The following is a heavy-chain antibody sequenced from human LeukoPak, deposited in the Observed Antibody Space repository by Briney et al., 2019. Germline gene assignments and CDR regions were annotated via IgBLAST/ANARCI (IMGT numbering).Heavy chain of an antibody. CDR2: INPNSGGT. CDR3: ARERGYSGYDFDY. D-gene: IGHD5-12*01. CDR1: GFTFSGYY. V-gene: IGHV1-2*02. Sequence: GASVKVSCKASGFTFSGYYMHWVRQAPGQGLEWMGCINPNSGGTNYAQKFQGRVTMTRDTSISTAYMELSRLRSDATAVYYCARERGYSGYDFDYWGQRTLVTVSS. J-gene: IGHJ4*02.